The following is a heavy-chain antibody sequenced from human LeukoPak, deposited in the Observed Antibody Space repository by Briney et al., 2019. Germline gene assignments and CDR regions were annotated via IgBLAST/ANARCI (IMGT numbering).Heavy chain of an antibody. CDR3: AKTIAAADYFDY. Sequence: PWGSLSLSCAASGFTFSNYAMSWVRQAPGKGLEWVSGFSGSGGITYYADSVKGRFTISRDNTKNTLYLQLNSLRAEDTAIYYCAKTIAAADYFDYWGQGTLVTVSS. D-gene: IGHD6-13*01. CDR1: GFTFSNYA. J-gene: IGHJ4*02. CDR2: FSGSGGIT. V-gene: IGHV3-23*01.